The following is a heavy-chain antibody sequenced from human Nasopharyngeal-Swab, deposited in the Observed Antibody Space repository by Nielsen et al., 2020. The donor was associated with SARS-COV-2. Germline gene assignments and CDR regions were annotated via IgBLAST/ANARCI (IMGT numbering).Heavy chain of an antibody. D-gene: IGHD5-18*01. V-gene: IGHV3-33*01. CDR2: IWYDGTNK. CDR1: GFTFSSYG. J-gene: IGHJ4*02. CDR3: ARDPYSYGYIGYLDY. Sequence: GGSLRLSCAASGFTFSSYGMHWVRQAPGKGLEWVALIWYDGTNKYYADSVKGRFTLSRDNSKNTLYLQMNSLRAEDTAVYYCARDPYSYGYIGYLDYWGQGALVTVSS.